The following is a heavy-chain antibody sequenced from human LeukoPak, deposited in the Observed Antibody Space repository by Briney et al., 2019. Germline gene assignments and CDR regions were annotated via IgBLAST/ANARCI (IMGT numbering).Heavy chain of an antibody. CDR3: ARDRITWDWFDP. Sequence: SETLSLTCTVSGYSISSGYYWGWIRQPPGKGLEWIGSIYHSGSTYYNPSLKSRVTISVDTSKNQFSLKLSSVTAADTAVYYCARDRITWDWFDPWGQGTLVTVSS. CDR1: GYSISSGYY. J-gene: IGHJ5*02. V-gene: IGHV4-38-2*02. D-gene: IGHD3-16*01. CDR2: IYHSGST.